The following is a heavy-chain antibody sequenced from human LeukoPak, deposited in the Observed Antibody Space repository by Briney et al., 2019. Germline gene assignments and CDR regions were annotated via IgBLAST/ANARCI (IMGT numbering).Heavy chain of an antibody. CDR3: AREGPVGNSFDY. CDR2: IIPIFGTA. CDR1: GGTFSSYA. Sequence: PSVKVSCKASGGTFSSYAISWVRQAPGQGLEWMGGIIPIFGTANYAQKFQGRVTITADESTSTAYMELSSLRSEDTAVYYCAREGPVGNSFDYWGQGTLVTVSS. D-gene: IGHD4-23*01. J-gene: IGHJ4*02. V-gene: IGHV1-69*13.